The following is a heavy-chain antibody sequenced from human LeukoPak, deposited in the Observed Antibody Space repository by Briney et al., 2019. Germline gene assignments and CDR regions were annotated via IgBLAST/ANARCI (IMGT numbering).Heavy chain of an antibody. CDR3: ARADYDFWSGYPGGFDY. Sequence: SQTLSLTCTVSGGSISSGGYYWSWIRQHPGKGLEWIGCIYYSGSTYYNPSLKSRVTISVDTSKNQFSLKLSSVTAADTAVYYCARADYDFWSGYPGGFDYWGQGTLVTVSS. D-gene: IGHD3-3*01. CDR1: GGSISSGGYY. CDR2: IYYSGST. V-gene: IGHV4-31*03. J-gene: IGHJ4*02.